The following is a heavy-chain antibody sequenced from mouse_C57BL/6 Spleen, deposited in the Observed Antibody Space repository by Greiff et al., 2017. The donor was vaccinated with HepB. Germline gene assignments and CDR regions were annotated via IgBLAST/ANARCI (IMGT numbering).Heavy chain of an antibody. Sequence: EVQRVESGGGLVKPGGSLKLSCAASGFTFSDYGMHWVRQAPEKGLEWVAYISSGSSTIYYADTVKGRFTISRDNAKNTLFLQMTSPRSEDTAMYYCARGRSTGFAYWGQGTLVTVSA. CDR3: ARGRSTGFAY. CDR2: ISSGSSTI. CDR1: GFTFSDYG. J-gene: IGHJ3*01. V-gene: IGHV5-17*01.